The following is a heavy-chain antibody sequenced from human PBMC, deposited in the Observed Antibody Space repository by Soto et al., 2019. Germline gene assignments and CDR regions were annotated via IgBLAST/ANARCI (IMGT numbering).Heavy chain of an antibody. Sequence: EVQLVESGGGLVKPGGSLRLSCAASGFSFSSHSMNWVRQAPGKGLEWVSSISSSASHINYADSVKCRFTISRDNAKKSLYLQMNSLRAEDTAVYYWARGYTGYCTGCRCYYFVPWGQGAPVNV. J-gene: IGHJ5*02. CDR2: ISSSASHI. CDR3: ARGYTGYCTGCRCYYFVP. D-gene: IGHD2-15*01. V-gene: IGHV3-21*01. CDR1: GFSFSSHS.